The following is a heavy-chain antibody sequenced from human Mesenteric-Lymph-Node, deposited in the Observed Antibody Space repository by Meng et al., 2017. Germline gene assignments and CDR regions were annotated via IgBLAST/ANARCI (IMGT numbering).Heavy chain of an antibody. D-gene: IGHD6-13*01. J-gene: IGHJ5*02. V-gene: IGHV3-23*01. CDR1: GLTFSSYA. CDR3: ARGADSST. CDR2: IRGSGTNT. Sequence: GESLKISCAASGLTFSSYAMSWVRQAPGKGLEWVSAIRGSGTNTYYADSVKGRFTISRDNFKNMLYLQMNGLRVEDTAMYYCARGADSSTWGQGTLVTVSS.